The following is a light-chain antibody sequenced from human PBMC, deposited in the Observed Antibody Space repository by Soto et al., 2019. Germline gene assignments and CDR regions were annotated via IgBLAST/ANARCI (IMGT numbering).Light chain of an antibody. V-gene: IGLV2-14*03. CDR2: DVS. J-gene: IGLJ2*01. Sequence: QSALTQPASVSGSPGQSITISCTGTSSDIGGYNYVSWYQQHPGKAPKRMIYDVSDRPSGVSNRFSGSKSGNTASLTISGLQAEDDADYYCGSYASSNTVLFGGGTKLTVL. CDR1: SSDIGGYNY. CDR3: GSYASSNTVL.